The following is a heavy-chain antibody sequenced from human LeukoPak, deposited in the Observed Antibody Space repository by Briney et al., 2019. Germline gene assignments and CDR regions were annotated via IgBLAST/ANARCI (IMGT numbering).Heavy chain of an antibody. J-gene: IGHJ4*02. D-gene: IGHD4-23*01. CDR2: INPNSGGT. CDR3: ARDWGSDSGGNRPFDY. Sequence: GASVKVSCKASGYTFTGYYMHWVRQAPGQGLEWMGRINPNSGGTNYAQKFQGRVTMTRDTSISTAYMELSRLRSDDTAVYYCARDWGSDSGGNRPFDYWGQGTLVTVSS. V-gene: IGHV1-2*06. CDR1: GYTFTGYY.